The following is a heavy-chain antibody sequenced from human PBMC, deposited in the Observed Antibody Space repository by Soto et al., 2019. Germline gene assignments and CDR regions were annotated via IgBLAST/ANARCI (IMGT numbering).Heavy chain of an antibody. CDR1: GGSFSGYY. Sequence: AETLSLTCAVYGGSFSGYYWSWIRQPPGKGLEWIGEINHSGSTNYNPSLKSRVTISVDTSKNQFSLKLSSVTAADTAVYYCARGRAALRFLEWLPSALFDYWGQGTLVTVSS. CDR2: INHSGST. J-gene: IGHJ4*02. CDR3: ARGRAALRFLEWLPSALFDY. V-gene: IGHV4-34*01. D-gene: IGHD3-3*01.